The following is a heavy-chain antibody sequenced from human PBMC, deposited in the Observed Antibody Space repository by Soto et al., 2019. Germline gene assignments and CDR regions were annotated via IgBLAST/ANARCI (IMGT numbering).Heavy chain of an antibody. V-gene: IGHV4-39*01. CDR3: ARHGGRRGSQLHNFDY. CDR2: IYYSGST. J-gene: IGHJ4*02. Sequence: SETLSLTCTVSGGSISSSSYYWGWIRQPPGKGLEWIGSIYYSGSTYYNPSLKSRVTISVDTSKNQFSLKLSSVTAADTAVYYCARHGGRRGSQLHNFDYWGQGTLVTVSS. D-gene: IGHD2-2*01. CDR1: GGSISSSSYY.